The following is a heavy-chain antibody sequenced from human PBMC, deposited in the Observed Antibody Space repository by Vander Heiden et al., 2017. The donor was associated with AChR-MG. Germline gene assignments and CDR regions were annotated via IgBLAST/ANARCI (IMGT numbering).Heavy chain of an antibody. J-gene: IGHJ4*02. V-gene: IGHV3-23*01. CDR3: VKGSGGDRPYYFDY. CDR1: GFTFYNYV. Sequence: EVQLLESGGGLVQPGGSLRVSCTASGFTFYNYVMSWVRQAPGKGLEWVSAITGHSQDTYYADSVKGRFSVSKDNSKNMLYLQMNSLRAEDTALYYCVKGSGGDRPYYFDYWGQGTLVTVSS. CDR2: ITGHSQDT. D-gene: IGHD3-10*01.